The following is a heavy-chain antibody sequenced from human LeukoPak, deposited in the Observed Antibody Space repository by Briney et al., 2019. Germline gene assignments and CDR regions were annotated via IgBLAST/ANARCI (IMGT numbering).Heavy chain of an antibody. CDR1: GYTFTGYY. CDR3: ARVRKLAVNWFDP. J-gene: IGHJ5*02. V-gene: IGHV1-2*02. CDR2: INPNSGGT. D-gene: IGHD6-6*01. Sequence: ASVKVSCKASGYTFTGYYMHWVRQAPGQGLEWMGWINPNSGGTNYAQRFQGRVTMTRDTSISTAYMELSRLRSDDTAVYYCARVRKLAVNWFDPWGQGTLVTVSS.